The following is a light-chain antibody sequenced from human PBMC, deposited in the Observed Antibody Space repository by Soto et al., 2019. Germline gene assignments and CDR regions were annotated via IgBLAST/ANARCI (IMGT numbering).Light chain of an antibody. Sequence: DIQMTQSPSSLSASVGDRVTITCRASQSINKYINWYQQKPGKAPNLLINGASSLQSGVPSRFSGSGSGTDFTLTISNLQPEDCATYYCQQTSSTPCTFGPGTKVDIK. CDR3: QQTSSTPCT. V-gene: IGKV1-39*01. CDR1: QSINKY. CDR2: GAS. J-gene: IGKJ3*01.